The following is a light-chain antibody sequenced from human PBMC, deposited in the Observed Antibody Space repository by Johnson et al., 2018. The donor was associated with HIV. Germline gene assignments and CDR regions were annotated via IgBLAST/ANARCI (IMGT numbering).Light chain of an antibody. J-gene: IGLJ1*01. V-gene: IGLV1-51*01. CDR3: GTWDSRLTAYV. Sequence: QPVLTQPPSVSAAPGQRVTISCSGNSSKIENNYVSWYQQFPERAPKLLIYDNTKRPSGIPDRFSGPKSDPSATLAITGLQTGDEADYYCGTWDSRLTAYVFGTWTKVTV. CDR1: SSKIENNY. CDR2: DNT.